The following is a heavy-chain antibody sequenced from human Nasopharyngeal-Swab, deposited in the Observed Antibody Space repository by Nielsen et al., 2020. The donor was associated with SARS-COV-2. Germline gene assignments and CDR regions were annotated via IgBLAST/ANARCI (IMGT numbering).Heavy chain of an antibody. J-gene: IGHJ4*02. Sequence: SETLSLTCTVSGYSISSGYYWGWIRQPPGKGLEWIGSIYHSGSTYYNPSLKSRVTISVDTSKNQFSPKLSSVTAADTAVYYCAAFTSGRRFLNDYWGQGTLVTVSS. D-gene: IGHD3-10*01. CDR3: AAFTSGRRFLNDY. V-gene: IGHV4-38-2*02. CDR1: GYSISSGYY. CDR2: IYHSGST.